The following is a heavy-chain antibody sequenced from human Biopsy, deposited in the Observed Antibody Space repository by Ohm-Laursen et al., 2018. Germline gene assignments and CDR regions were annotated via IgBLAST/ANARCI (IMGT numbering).Heavy chain of an antibody. CDR2: IFYRGST. CDR1: GGSISNNNYY. V-gene: IGHV4-39*01. Sequence: SDTLSLTCTVSGGSISNNNYYWGWVRQPPGKGLEWIGSIFYRGSTHYKPSLKILVNISVDTSKNQFSRKLNSVTAADTAVYYCARDYDTSGYYYVSWGQGTLVTVSS. D-gene: IGHD3-22*01. CDR3: ARDYDTSGYYYVS. J-gene: IGHJ5*02.